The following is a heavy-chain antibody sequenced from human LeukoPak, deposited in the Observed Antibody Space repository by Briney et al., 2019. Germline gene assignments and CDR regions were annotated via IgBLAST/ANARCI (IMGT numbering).Heavy chain of an antibody. Sequence: GESLKISCKGSGYSFTSYWIAWVRQMPGKGLEWMGIIYPGDPDIRYSPSFQGQVTISADKSISTAYLQWSSLKASDTAMYYCARQRIVGAAYYFDYWGQGTLVTVSS. CDR2: IYPGDPDI. D-gene: IGHD1-26*01. V-gene: IGHV5-51*01. CDR3: ARQRIVGAAYYFDY. J-gene: IGHJ4*02. CDR1: GYSFTSYW.